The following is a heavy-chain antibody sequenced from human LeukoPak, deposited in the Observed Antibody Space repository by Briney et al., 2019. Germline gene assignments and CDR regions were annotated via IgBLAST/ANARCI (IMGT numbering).Heavy chain of an antibody. D-gene: IGHD1-1*01. CDR1: VFTFASYS. CDR2: ISGDSTYI. Sequence: TGGSLRLSCAASVFTFASYSMNWVRQAPGKGLEWVSSISGDSTYIYNAGSVKGRFTISRDNAQASLYLQMISLRADDTAVYYCARVSGRLERQSDLDYWGQGTLVIVSS. J-gene: IGHJ4*02. CDR3: ARVSGRLERQSDLDY. V-gene: IGHV3-21*01.